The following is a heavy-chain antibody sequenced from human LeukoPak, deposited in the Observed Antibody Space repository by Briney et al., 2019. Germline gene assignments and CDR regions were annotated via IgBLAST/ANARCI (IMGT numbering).Heavy chain of an antibody. V-gene: IGHV1-2*02. CDR2: INPNSGGT. D-gene: IGHD3-9*01. Sequence: GASVKVSCKASGYTFTGYYMHWVRQAPGPGREWMGWINPNSGGTNYAQKFQRRVTMTRDTCISTDYIELSGLRSDDTAVYYCSRGHFDEFADYWGQGTLVTVSS. J-gene: IGHJ4*02. CDR1: GYTFTGYY. CDR3: SRGHFDEFADY.